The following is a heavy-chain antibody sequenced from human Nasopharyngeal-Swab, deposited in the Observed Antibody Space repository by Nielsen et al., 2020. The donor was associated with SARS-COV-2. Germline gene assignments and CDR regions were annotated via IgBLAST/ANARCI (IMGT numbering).Heavy chain of an antibody. Sequence: ASVKVSCKASGYTFTSYYMHWVRQAPGQGLEWMGIINPSGGSTSYAQKFQGRVTMTRDTSKNQFSLKLSSVTAADTAVYYCARDNTVVTSEGVDIWGQGTMVTVSS. V-gene: IGHV1-46*01. D-gene: IGHD4-23*01. CDR2: INPSGGST. J-gene: IGHJ3*02. CDR3: ARDNTVVTSEGVDI. CDR1: GYTFTSYY.